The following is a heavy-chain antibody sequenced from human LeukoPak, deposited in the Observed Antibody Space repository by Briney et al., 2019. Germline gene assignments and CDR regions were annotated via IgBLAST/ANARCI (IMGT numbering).Heavy chain of an antibody. CDR3: VRDGEGLAISVNYWFDL. CDR2: TNPNNGNT. J-gene: IGHJ5*02. V-gene: IGHV1-8*01. CDR1: GFTFTRYD. D-gene: IGHD3-10*01. Sequence: GASVKVSCKASGFTFTRYDINWVRQATGQGLEWMGWTNPNNGNTGYAQTFQGRVTMTRDTFTSTAYMELRSLTSEDTAVYYCVRDGEGLAISVNYWFDLWGQGTLVTVSS.